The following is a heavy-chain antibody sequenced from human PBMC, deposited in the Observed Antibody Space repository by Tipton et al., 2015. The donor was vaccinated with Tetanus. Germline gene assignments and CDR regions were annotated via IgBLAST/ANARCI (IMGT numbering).Heavy chain of an antibody. J-gene: IGHJ4*02. D-gene: IGHD2-8*01. Sequence: GSLRPSCVASGLSFSSYTMSWVRQAPGKGLEWVATMKQDGSEIKYVDSVTGRFTISRDNAKNSLYLQLNSLRAEDTAVYYCVRGGMMYADYWGQGTLVTVSS. CDR3: VRGGMMYADY. CDR2: MKQDGSEI. CDR1: GLSFSSYT. V-gene: IGHV3-7*03.